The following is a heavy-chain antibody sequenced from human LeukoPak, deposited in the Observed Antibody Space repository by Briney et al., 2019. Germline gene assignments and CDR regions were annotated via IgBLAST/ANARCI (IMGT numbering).Heavy chain of an antibody. D-gene: IGHD3-10*01. CDR2: ISSTSGYI. V-gene: IGHV3-21*01. J-gene: IGHJ4*02. CDR3: ARDPTTYGSGSYYYYFDY. Sequence: GSLRLSCAASGFTLSSYSMNWVRQAPGKGLEWVSSISSTSGYIYYADSVKGRFTISRDNAKNSLYLQMNSLRAEDTAVYYCARDPTTYGSGSYYYYFDYRGQGTLVTVSS. CDR1: GFTLSSYS.